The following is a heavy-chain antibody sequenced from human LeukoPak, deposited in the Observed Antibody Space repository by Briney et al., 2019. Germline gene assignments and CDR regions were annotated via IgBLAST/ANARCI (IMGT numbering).Heavy chain of an antibody. V-gene: IGHV3-30*02. CDR3: AKDRDMTTVTGPDY. J-gene: IGHJ4*02. Sequence: GGSLTLSCAASRFIFSSYGMHWLPQAPGKGLEGVAFIRNDESNKYYADSVKGRFTISRDYSKNTLYLQMSSLRAEDTAVYYCAKDRDMTTVTGPDYWGQGTLVTVSS. D-gene: IGHD4-17*01. CDR1: RFIFSSYG. CDR2: IRNDESNK.